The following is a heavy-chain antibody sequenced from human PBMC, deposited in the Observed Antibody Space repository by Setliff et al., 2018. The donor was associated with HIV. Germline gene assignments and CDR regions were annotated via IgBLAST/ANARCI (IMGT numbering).Heavy chain of an antibody. CDR3: ARAEQRYYGSGKGYYFDY. J-gene: IGHJ4*02. V-gene: IGHV3-74*01. CDR1: GFTFTNYW. Sequence: PGGSLRLSCAASGFTFTNYWMSWVRQAPGKGLEWVSRIDTDGTGTTYADSVKGRFTISRDNSKNTLYLQMGSLRPEDMAVYYCARAEQRYYGSGKGYYFDYWGPGTLVTVSS. D-gene: IGHD3-10*01. CDR2: IDTDGTGT.